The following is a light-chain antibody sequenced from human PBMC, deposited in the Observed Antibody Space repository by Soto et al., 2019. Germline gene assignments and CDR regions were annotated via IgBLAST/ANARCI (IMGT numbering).Light chain of an antibody. J-gene: IGKJ4*01. CDR3: QQHINWPLT. Sequence: EIVLTQSPATLSLSPGERATLSCRASQTVSSSLAWYQQKPGQAPRLLIYEVSNRATDIPARFSGSGSGADFTLPISSLEPGDFALYYCQQHINWPLTFGGGTKV. V-gene: IGKV3-11*01. CDR1: QTVSSS. CDR2: EVS.